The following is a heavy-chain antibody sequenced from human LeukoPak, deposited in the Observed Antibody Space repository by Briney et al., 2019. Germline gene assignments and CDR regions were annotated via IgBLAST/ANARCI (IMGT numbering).Heavy chain of an antibody. J-gene: IGHJ4*02. D-gene: IGHD3-10*01. CDR1: GFTVSSNY. CDR3: ARAAYGSGSYYFGY. V-gene: IGHV3-66*01. Sequence: GGSLRLSCAASGFTVSSNYMSWVRQAPGKGLEWVSVIYSGGSTYYADSVKGRFTISRDNSKNTLYLQMNSLRAEDTAVYYCARAAYGSGSYYFGYWGQGTLVTVSS. CDR2: IYSGGST.